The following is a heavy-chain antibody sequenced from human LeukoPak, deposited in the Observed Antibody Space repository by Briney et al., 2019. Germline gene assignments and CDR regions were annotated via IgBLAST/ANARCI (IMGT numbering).Heavy chain of an antibody. CDR2: IYYSRST. J-gene: IGHJ5*02. Sequence: SETLSLTCTVSGGSVSSGSYYWSWIRQPPGKGLEWIGYIYYSRSTNYNPSLKSRVTISVDTSKNQFSLKLSSVTAADTAVYYCARDWDYYDSSGFPGGWFDPWGQGTLVTVSS. CDR3: ARDWDYYDSSGFPGGWFDP. V-gene: IGHV4-61*01. D-gene: IGHD3-22*01. CDR1: GGSVSSGSYY.